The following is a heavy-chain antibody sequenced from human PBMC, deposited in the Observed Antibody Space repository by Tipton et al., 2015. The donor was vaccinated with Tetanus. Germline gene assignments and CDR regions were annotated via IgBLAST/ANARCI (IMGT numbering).Heavy chain of an antibody. CDR1: GGSISSGGYY. CDR3: AGDQAGGARGWNSFDF. D-gene: IGHD3-16*01. J-gene: IGHJ4*02. V-gene: IGHV4-31*01. Sequence: TLSLTCTVSGGSISSGGYYWSWIRQHPGKGLEWIGDIYYSGSTYYNPSLQSLVTMSVDTSKNQISLEMNSVTAADTAVYYCAGDQAGGARGWNSFDFWGQGTLVPVSS. CDR2: IYYSGST.